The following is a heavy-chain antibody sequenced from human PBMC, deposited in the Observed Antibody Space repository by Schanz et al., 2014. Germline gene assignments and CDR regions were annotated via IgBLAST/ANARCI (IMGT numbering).Heavy chain of an antibody. V-gene: IGHV1-69*08. CDR1: GGTFSSDT. CDR2: IIPILGIA. CDR3: ARDRLECGAECYSVEVFEI. J-gene: IGHJ4*02. D-gene: IGHD2-21*01. Sequence: QVHLVQSGAEVKKPGSSVKVSCKASGGTFSSDTFSWVRQAPGQGLEWMGRIIPILGIANYAQKFQDKVTITADTSTTTAYMELSGLRSEDTAVYYCARDRLECGAECYSVEVFEIWGQGTLVTVSS.